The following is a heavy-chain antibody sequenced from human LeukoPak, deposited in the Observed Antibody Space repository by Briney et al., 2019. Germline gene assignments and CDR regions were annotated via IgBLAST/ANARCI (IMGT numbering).Heavy chain of an antibody. CDR1: GYTFTGYY. CDR3: ARVSEWLGYYFDY. V-gene: IGHV1-2*06. Sequence: ASVKVSCKASGYTFTGYYMHWVRQAPGQGLEWMGRINPNSGGTNYAQKFQGRVTMTRDTSISTAYMELSRLRSDDTAVYYCARVSEWLGYYFDYWGQGTLVTVSS. CDR2: INPNSGGT. J-gene: IGHJ4*02. D-gene: IGHD6-19*01.